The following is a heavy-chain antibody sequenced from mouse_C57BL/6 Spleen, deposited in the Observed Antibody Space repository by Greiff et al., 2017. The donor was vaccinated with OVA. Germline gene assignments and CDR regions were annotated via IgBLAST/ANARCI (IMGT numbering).Heavy chain of an antibody. CDR1: GYTFTSYD. V-gene: IGHV1-85*01. CDR2: IYPRDGST. Sequence: QVQLQQSGPELVKPGASVKLSCKASGYTFTSYDINWVKQRPGQGLEWIGWIYPRDGSTKYNEKFKGKATLTVATSSSTAYMEVHSLTSEDSAVYFGARETVVADWYFDVWGTGTTVTVSS. D-gene: IGHD1-1*01. CDR3: ARETVVADWYFDV. J-gene: IGHJ1*03.